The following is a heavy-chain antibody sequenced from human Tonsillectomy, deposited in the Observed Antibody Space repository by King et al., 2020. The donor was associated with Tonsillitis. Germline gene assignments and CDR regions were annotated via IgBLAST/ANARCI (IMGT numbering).Heavy chain of an antibody. CDR3: ARDPGVTTNNWFDP. Sequence: QLVQSGAEVKKPGASVKVSCKASGYSFTSYAISWVRQAPGQGLEWMGWISGYNGNTNYAQKFQGRVTMTTDTSTSTAYMDLRSLRSDDTAVYYCARDPGVTTNNWFDPWGQGTLVIVSS. J-gene: IGHJ5*02. V-gene: IGHV1-18*01. CDR2: ISGYNGNT. CDR1: GYSFTSYA. D-gene: IGHD4-11*01.